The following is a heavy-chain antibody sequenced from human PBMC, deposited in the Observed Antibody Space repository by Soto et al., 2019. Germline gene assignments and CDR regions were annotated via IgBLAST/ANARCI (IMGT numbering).Heavy chain of an antibody. CDR2: IKPDGSEK. J-gene: IGHJ4*02. D-gene: IGHD3-3*01. V-gene: IGHV3-7*01. Sequence: GGSLRLSCAASGFTFSSYWMSWVRQAPGMGLEWVANIKPDGSEKYYVASVKGRFTISRDNAKNSLYLQMNSLRAEDTAVYYCAREGPATFGVVTDLYYFAYWGQGTLVTVSS. CDR1: GFTFSSYW. CDR3: AREGPATFGVVTDLYYFAY.